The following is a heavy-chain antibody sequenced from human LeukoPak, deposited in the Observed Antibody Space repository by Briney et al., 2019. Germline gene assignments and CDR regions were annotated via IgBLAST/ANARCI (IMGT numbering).Heavy chain of an antibody. CDR3: AQSSGPLQAFDI. Sequence: SETLSLTCVVSGVSISRYYWSWIRQPPGQGLEWIGHFSHSGSTHYNPSLKSRVTISLDTSKNQFSLKLNSVTAADTAVYYCAQSSGPLQAFDIWGQGTMVTVSS. CDR2: FSHSGST. CDR1: GVSISRYY. V-gene: IGHV4-59*01. J-gene: IGHJ3*02. D-gene: IGHD6-19*01.